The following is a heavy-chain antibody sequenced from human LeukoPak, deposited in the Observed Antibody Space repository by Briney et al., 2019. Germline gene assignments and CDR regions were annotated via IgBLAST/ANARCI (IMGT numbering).Heavy chain of an antibody. D-gene: IGHD1-1*01. CDR2: IYYSGST. V-gene: IGHV4-59*01. Sequence: SETLSLTCTVSGGSISSYYWSWVRQPPGKGLEWIGYIYYSGSTNYNPSLKSRVTILVDTSKNQFSLKLSSVTAADTAVYYCARDGGKVQDWGQGTLVTVSS. J-gene: IGHJ4*02. CDR1: GGSISSYY. CDR3: ARDGGKVQD.